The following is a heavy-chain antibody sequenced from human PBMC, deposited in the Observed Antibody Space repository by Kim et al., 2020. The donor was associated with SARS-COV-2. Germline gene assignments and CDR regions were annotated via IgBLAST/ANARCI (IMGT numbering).Heavy chain of an antibody. V-gene: IGHV3-11*05. Sequence: GGSLRLSCAASGFTFSDYYMSWIRQAPGKGLEWVSYISSSSSYTNYADSVNGRFTISRDNAKNSLYLQMNNLRAEDTAVYYCARVGYDYVCGSYRGYYYYNRMEAWGRGT. CDR2: ISSSSSYT. D-gene: IGHD3-16*02. J-gene: IGHJ6*04. CDR3: ARVGYDYVCGSYRGYYYYNRMEA. CDR1: GFTFSDYY.